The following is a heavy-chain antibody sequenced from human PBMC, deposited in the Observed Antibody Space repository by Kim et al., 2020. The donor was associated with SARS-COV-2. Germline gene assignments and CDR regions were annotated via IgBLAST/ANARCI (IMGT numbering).Heavy chain of an antibody. CDR3: AREQKEYMVRGVTDY. D-gene: IGHD3-10*01. V-gene: IGHV3-53*01. Sequence: GGSLRLSCAASGFTVSSNYMSWVRQAPGKGLEWVSVIYSGGSTYYADSVKGRFTISRDNSKNTLYLQMNSLRAEDTAVYYCAREQKEYMVRGVTDYWGQGTLVTVYS. J-gene: IGHJ4*02. CDR2: IYSGGST. CDR1: GFTVSSNY.